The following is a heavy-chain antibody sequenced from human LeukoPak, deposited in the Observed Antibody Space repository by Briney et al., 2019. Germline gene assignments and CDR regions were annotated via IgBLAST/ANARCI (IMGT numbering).Heavy chain of an antibody. CDR1: GYSFTSYW. CDR3: ARHPPRGAGYYRGGSAAFDI. J-gene: IGHJ3*02. CDR2: IYPGDSDT. D-gene: IGHD3-9*01. Sequence: ESLKISCKGSGYSFTSYWIGWVRQMPGKGLEWMGIIYPGDSDTRYSPSFQGQVTISADKSISTAYLQWSSLKASDTAMYYCARHPPRGAGYYRGGSAAFDIWGQGTMVTVSS. V-gene: IGHV5-51*01.